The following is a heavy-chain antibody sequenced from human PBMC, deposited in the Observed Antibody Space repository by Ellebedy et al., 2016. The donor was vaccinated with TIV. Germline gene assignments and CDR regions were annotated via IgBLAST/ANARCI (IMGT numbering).Heavy chain of an antibody. V-gene: IGHV3-7*03. CDR2: IKQDGSEK. CDR3: ARLGVIAAAGASDS. CDR1: GFTFSIYW. J-gene: IGHJ4*02. D-gene: IGHD6-13*01. Sequence: GESLKISCAASGFTFSIYWMSWVRQAPGKGLEWVANIKQDGSEKYYVDSVKGRFTTSRDNAGNSLYLQMNSLRAEDTAVYYCARLGVIAAAGASDSWGQGTLVIVSS.